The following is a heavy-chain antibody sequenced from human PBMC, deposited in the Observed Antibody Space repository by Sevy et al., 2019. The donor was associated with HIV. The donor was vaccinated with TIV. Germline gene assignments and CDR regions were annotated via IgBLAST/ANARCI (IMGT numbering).Heavy chain of an antibody. CDR2: ISSDGKHK. J-gene: IGHJ6*02. V-gene: IGHV3-30*04. CDR1: GFTFSSYA. Sequence: GGSLRLSCAASGFTFSSYAMHWVRQAPGKGLEWVAVISSDGKHKNYADSVKGRFTISRDNSKNTRYLQMNSLRVEDTAVYFCARDEGILPPGYYYYGMDVWGQGTTVTVSS. CDR3: ARDEGILPPGYYYYGMDV.